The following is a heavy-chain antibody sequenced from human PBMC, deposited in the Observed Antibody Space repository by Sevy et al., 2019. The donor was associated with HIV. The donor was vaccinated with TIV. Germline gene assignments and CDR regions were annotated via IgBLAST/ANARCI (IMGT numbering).Heavy chain of an antibody. D-gene: IGHD1-26*01. V-gene: IGHV3-30*03. CDR1: GFNFRIFA. CDR2: ISYDGSDK. J-gene: IGHJ4*02. CDR3: ATGRRGATYGY. Sequence: GGSLRLSCAASGFNFRIFAMHWVRQAPGKGLEWVAVISYDGSDKFYAESVKGRFTISRDNSKNMVYLQMNSLRGEDTAVYFCATGRRGATYGYWGQGTLVTVSS.